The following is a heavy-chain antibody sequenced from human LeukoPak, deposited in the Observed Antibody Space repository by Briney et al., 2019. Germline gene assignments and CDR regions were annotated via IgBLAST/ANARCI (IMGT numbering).Heavy chain of an antibody. CDR2: ISSSGSTI. V-gene: IGHV3-48*03. D-gene: IGHD2-15*01. CDR1: GFTFSSYE. CDR3: ARLVVAANYGMDV. Sequence: PGGSLRLSCAASGFTFSSYEMNWVRQALGKGLEWVSYISSSGSTIYYADSVKGRFTISRDNAKNSLYLQMNSLRAEDTAVYYCARLVVAANYGMDVWGKGTTVTVSS. J-gene: IGHJ6*04.